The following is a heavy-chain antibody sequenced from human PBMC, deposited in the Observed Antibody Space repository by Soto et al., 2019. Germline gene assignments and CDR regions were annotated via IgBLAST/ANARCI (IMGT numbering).Heavy chain of an antibody. J-gene: IGHJ4*02. V-gene: IGHV5-51*01. CDR3: ATHFYCISPRCYTVVF. CDR1: GYRFTSYW. CDR2: IYPGDSDT. Sequence: PGESLKISCKGSGYRFTSYWIGWVRQMPGKGLEWMGIIYPGDSDTRYSPSFQGQVTISADKSISTAYLQWSSLKASDTAMYYCATHFYCISPRCYTVVFWCPGTLVTVFS. D-gene: IGHD2-2*02.